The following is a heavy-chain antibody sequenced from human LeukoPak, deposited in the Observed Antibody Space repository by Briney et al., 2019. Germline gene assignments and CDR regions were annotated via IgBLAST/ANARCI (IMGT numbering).Heavy chain of an antibody. V-gene: IGHV3-66*02. D-gene: IGHD3-22*01. CDR1: GFTVSSNY. CDR2: IYSGGST. J-gene: IGHJ6*03. Sequence: PGGSLRLSCAASGFTVSSNYMSWVRQAPGKGLEWVSVIYSGGSTYYADSVKGRFTISRDNYKNTLYLQMNSLRAEDTAVYYCARDRRDSSGYQGYYMDVWGKGTTVTVSS. CDR3: ARDRRDSSGYQGYYMDV.